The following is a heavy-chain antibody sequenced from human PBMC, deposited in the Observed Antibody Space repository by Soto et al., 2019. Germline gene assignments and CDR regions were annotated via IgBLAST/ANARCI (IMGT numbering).Heavy chain of an antibody. CDR2: IYWDDDK. V-gene: IGHV2-5*02. D-gene: IGHD3-16*02. CDR3: AHSNRAYDYIWGSYRYTNWFDP. J-gene: IGHJ5*02. Sequence: SGPTLVKPTQTLTLTCTFSGFSLSTSGVGVGWIRQPPGKALEWLALIYWDDDKRYSPSLKSRLTITKDTSKNQVVLKMTNMDPVDTATYYCAHSNRAYDYIWGSYRYTNWFDPWGQGTLVTVSS. CDR1: GFSLSTSGVG.